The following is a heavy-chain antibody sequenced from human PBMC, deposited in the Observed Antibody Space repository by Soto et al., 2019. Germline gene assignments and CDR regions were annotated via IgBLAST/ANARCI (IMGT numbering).Heavy chain of an antibody. CDR1: GYTFSNYD. D-gene: IGHD6-19*01. CDR2: ISGYNGNT. V-gene: IGHV1-18*01. CDR3: PRGGISSVSGFDI. Sequence: QVQLVQSGAEVKKPGASVKVSCKASGYTFSNYDISWVRQAPGQGLEWMGWISGYNGNTNYAQNLRGRGTMTTDAGTITPYMELRSLRSDDSAVYYCPRGGISSVSGFDIWGQETMVAVSS. J-gene: IGHJ3*02.